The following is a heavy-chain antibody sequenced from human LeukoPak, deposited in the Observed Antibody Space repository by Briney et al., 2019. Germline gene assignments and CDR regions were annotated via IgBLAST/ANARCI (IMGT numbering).Heavy chain of an antibody. D-gene: IGHD2/OR15-2a*01. V-gene: IGHV4-38-2*01. CDR2: IYHSGST. J-gene: IGHJ6*03. CDR1: GYSISSDYY. Sequence: SETLSLTCAVSGYSISSDYYWGWIRQPPGKRLEWIGSIYHSGSTYYNPSLKSRVTISVDTSKNQFSLKLSSVTAADTAVYYCARSFTFDYMDVWGKGTTVTVSS. CDR3: ARSFTFDYMDV.